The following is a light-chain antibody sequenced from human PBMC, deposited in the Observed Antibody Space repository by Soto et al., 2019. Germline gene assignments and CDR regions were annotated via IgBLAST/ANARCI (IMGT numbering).Light chain of an antibody. CDR1: QSVSSSY. J-gene: IGKJ2*01. Sequence: EIVLTQSPGTLSLSPGERATLSCRASQSVSSSYLAWHQQKPGQAPRLLIYDASSRATSIPDRFSGSGSGTDFTLTISRLEPEDFAVYYCQQYGSSPYTFGQGTKLEIK. CDR3: QQYGSSPYT. V-gene: IGKV3-20*01. CDR2: DAS.